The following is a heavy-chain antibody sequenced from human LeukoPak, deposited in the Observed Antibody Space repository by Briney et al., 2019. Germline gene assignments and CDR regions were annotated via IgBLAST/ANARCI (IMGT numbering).Heavy chain of an antibody. Sequence: GGSLRLSCAASGFTFSNAWMSWVRQAPGKGLEWVGRIKSKTDGGTTDYAAPVKGRFTISRDDSKNTLYLQMNSLKAEDTAVYYCTTDLTDSSGYYYSGVDYWGQGTLVTVSS. J-gene: IGHJ4*02. CDR1: GFTFSNAW. D-gene: IGHD3-22*01. CDR2: IKSKTDGGTT. CDR3: TTDLTDSSGYYYSGVDY. V-gene: IGHV3-15*01.